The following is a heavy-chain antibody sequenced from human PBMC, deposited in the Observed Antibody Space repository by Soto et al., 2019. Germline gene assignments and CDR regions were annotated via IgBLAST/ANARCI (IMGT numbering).Heavy chain of an antibody. V-gene: IGHV3-23*01. CDR1: GFTFRNSD. J-gene: IGHJ4*02. Sequence: PGGSLRLSCAASGFTFRNSDLSWVRQSPGKGLEWVSVISGNGDATYYADSVKGRFTISRDNSKNILYLQMNILRAEDTAVYYCATLGCTRHFAFWGQGTMVTVSS. CDR3: ATLGCTRHFAF. D-gene: IGHD2-8*01. CDR2: ISGNGDAT.